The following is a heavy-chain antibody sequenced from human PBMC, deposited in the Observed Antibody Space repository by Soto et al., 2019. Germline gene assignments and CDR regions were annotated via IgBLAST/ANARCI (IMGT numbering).Heavy chain of an antibody. Sequence: EAQLVESGGELVQPGGSLRLSCAASGFTFSSHGMSWVRQAPGKGLEWIAGLSRGGGSTYYADSVKGRFTISRDNSKNNLNLIMNSLRVENTALYYCAKDGQFRTDGFDIWGQGTMVTVSS. CDR3: AKDGQFRTDGFDI. CDR2: LSRGGGST. V-gene: IGHV3-23*04. D-gene: IGHD1-1*01. J-gene: IGHJ3*02. CDR1: GFTFSSHG.